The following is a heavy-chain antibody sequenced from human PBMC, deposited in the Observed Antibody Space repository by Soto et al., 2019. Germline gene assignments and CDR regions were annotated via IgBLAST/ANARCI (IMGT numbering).Heavy chain of an antibody. CDR2: VNAGNGNT. V-gene: IGHV1-3*01. CDR3: AREPDPLYSSGWYGFYYYYYGMDV. D-gene: IGHD6-19*01. CDR1: GYTFTSYA. Sequence: ASVKVSCKASGYTFTSYAMHWVRQAPGQRLEWMGWVNAGNGNTKYSQKFRGRVTITRDTSASTAYMELSSLRSEDTAVYYCAREPDPLYSSGWYGFYYYYYGMDVWGQGTTVTVS. J-gene: IGHJ6*02.